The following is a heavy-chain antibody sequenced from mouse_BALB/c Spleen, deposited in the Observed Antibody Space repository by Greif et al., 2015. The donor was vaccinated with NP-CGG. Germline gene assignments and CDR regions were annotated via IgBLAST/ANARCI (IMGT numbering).Heavy chain of an antibody. CDR1: GFTFSGYG. J-gene: IGHJ4*01. D-gene: IGHD1-3*01. Sequence: EVKLMESGGDLVKPGGSLKLSCAASGFTFSGYGMSWVRQTPDKRLEWVATISSGGSYTYYPDSVKGRFTISRDNAKNTLYLQMSSLKSEDTAMYYCARGSGNYAMDYWGQGTSVTVSS. CDR3: ARGSGNYAMDY. CDR2: ISSGGSYT. V-gene: IGHV5-6*01.